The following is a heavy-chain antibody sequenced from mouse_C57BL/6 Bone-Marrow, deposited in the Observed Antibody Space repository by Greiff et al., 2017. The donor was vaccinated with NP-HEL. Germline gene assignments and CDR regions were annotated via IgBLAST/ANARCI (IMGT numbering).Heavy chain of an antibody. V-gene: IGHV1-5*01. Sequence: EVQLQQSGTVLARPGASVKMSCKTSGYTFTSYWMHWVKQRPGQGLEWIGAIYPGNSDTSYNQKFKGKAKLTAVTSASTAYMELSSLTNEDSAVYYCSNYYGSSLDYWGQGTTLTVSS. CDR2: IYPGNSDT. CDR3: SNYYGSSLDY. J-gene: IGHJ2*01. D-gene: IGHD1-1*01. CDR1: GYTFTSYW.